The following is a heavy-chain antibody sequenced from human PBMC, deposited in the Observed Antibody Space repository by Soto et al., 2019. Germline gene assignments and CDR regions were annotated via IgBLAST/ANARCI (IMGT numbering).Heavy chain of an antibody. V-gene: IGHV3-21*01. Sequence: WGSLRLSCVGSGFTFNTYSMNFFRHAPVKGLEWVSSISSSASDITYADSVKGRFTISRDNAKNSLYLQMNSLRAEDTAIYYCARGRDFWSGFRYYDYWGQGTLVTVSS. CDR2: ISSSASDI. CDR3: ARGRDFWSGFRYYDY. CDR1: GFTFNTYS. D-gene: IGHD3-3*01. J-gene: IGHJ4*02.